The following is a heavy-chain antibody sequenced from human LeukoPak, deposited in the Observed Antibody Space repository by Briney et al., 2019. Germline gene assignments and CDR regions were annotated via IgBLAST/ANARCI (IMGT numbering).Heavy chain of an antibody. CDR2: ISNSGGST. D-gene: IGHD3-10*01. CDR1: GFTFSSYA. Sequence: GGSLRLSCAASGFTFSSYAMSWVRQAPGKGLEWVSVISNSGGSTFYADSVKGRFTISRDNSKNTLYLQMNRLRAEDTDVYYCAKRASGSGTSLYYFDYWGQGTLVTVSS. CDR3: AKRASGSGTSLYYFDY. J-gene: IGHJ4*02. V-gene: IGHV3-23*01.